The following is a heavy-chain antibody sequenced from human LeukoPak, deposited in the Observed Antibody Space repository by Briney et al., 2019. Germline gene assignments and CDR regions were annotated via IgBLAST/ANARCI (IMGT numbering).Heavy chain of an antibody. CDR1: GGTFSSYA. J-gene: IGHJ4*02. CDR2: IIPIFGTA. Sequence: ASVKVSCKASGGTFSSYAISWVRQAPGQGLEWMVGIIPIFGTANYAQKFQGRVTITADESTSTAYMELSSLRSEDTAVYYCARATYDSSGYYVPLFDYWGQGTLVTVSS. V-gene: IGHV1-69*13. D-gene: IGHD3-22*01. CDR3: ARATYDSSGYYVPLFDY.